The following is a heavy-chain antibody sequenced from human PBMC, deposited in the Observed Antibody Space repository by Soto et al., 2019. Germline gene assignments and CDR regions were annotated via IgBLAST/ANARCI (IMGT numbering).Heavy chain of an antibody. CDR1: GGTFSTYS. CDR3: ASSSGNNYGVGTNYYFDY. V-gene: IGHV1-69*06. D-gene: IGHD1-26*01. J-gene: IGHJ4*02. CDR2: IIPIFGTA. Sequence: QVQLVQSGAEVKKPGSSVKVSCKTSGGTFSTYSIVWVRQAPGEGLEWMGGIIPIFGTANYAQKFQDRVTITADKSTNTAFMELSSMKSEDKAMYYCASSSGNNYGVGTNYYFDYWGQGTLVTVSS.